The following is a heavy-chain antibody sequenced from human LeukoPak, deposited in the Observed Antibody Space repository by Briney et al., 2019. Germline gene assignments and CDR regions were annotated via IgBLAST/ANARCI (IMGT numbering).Heavy chain of an antibody. J-gene: IGHJ4*02. V-gene: IGHV3-53*01. D-gene: IGHD4-17*01. CDR3: VRESSYGDYVDY. CDR2: IYSGGVT. Sequence: GGSLRLSCAASGFTVSRNYMSWVHQAPGKGLEWVSVIYSGGVTYYADSVKGQFTISRDNSKNTLYLQMNSLRAEDTAVYYCVRESSYGDYVDYWGQGTLVTVSS. CDR1: GFTVSRNY.